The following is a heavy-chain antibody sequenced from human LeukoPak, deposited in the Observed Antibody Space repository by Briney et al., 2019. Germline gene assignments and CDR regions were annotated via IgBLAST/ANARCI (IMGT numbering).Heavy chain of an antibody. V-gene: IGHV4-34*01. Sequence: SETLSLTCAVYGGSFSGYYWSWIRQPPGKGLEWIGEINHSGSTNYNPSLKSRVTISIDTSKNQFSLKLSSVTAEDTAVYYCARGQVGSYAYYYYYGMDVWGQGTTVTVSS. D-gene: IGHD1-26*01. CDR2: INHSGST. CDR3: ARGQVGSYAYYYYYGMDV. CDR1: GGSFSGYY. J-gene: IGHJ6*02.